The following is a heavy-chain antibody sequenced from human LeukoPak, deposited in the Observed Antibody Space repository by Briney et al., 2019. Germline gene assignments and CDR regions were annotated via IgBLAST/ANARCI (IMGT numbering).Heavy chain of an antibody. CDR3: AKGRSDFDY. CDR2: IRSDGSNI. Sequence: GGSLRLSCAASGFTFSSYGMHWVRQAPGKGLEWVAFIRSDGSNIYYADSVKGRFTISRDNSKNTLYLQMNSLRLENTAVYYCAKGRSDFDYWGQGTLVTVSS. J-gene: IGHJ4*02. CDR1: GFTFSSYG. V-gene: IGHV3-30*02.